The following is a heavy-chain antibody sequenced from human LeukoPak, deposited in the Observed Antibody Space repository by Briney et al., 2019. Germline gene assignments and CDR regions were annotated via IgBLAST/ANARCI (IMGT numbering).Heavy chain of an antibody. Sequence: SDTLSLTCTVSGGSISSYYWSWIRQPPGKGLEWIGYIYYSGSTNYNPSLKSRVTISVDTSKTQFSLKLSSVTAADTAVYYCARLGASYCSSTSCYVGWFDPWGQGTLVTVSS. J-gene: IGHJ5*02. CDR1: GGSISSYY. D-gene: IGHD2-2*01. CDR3: ARLGASYCSSTSCYVGWFDP. CDR2: IYYSGST. V-gene: IGHV4-59*08.